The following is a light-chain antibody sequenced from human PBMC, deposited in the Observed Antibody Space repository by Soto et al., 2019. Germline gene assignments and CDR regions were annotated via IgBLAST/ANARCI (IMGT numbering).Light chain of an antibody. Sequence: QSALTQPASVSGSPGQSITISCTGTTSDVGVYNYVSWYQQHPGKAPKLMIYEVSNRPSGVSNRFSGSKSGSTASLTISGLQAEDEADYYCISYTSSSTSYVFGTGTKVTVL. CDR3: ISYTSSSTSYV. CDR1: TSDVGVYNY. CDR2: EVS. V-gene: IGLV2-14*01. J-gene: IGLJ1*01.